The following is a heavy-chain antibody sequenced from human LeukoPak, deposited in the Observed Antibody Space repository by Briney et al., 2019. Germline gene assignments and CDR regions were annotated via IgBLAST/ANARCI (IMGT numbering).Heavy chain of an antibody. CDR3: ARVMSKTTVPQGAFDI. J-gene: IGHJ3*02. CDR1: GGSISSSSYY. V-gene: IGHV4-39*07. CDR2: IYYSGST. D-gene: IGHD4-17*01. Sequence: PPETLSLTCTVSGGSISSSSYYWGWIRQPPGKGLEWIGSIYYSGSTYYNPSLKSRVTISVDTSKNQFSLKLSSVTAADTAVYYCARVMSKTTVPQGAFDIWGQGTMVTVSS.